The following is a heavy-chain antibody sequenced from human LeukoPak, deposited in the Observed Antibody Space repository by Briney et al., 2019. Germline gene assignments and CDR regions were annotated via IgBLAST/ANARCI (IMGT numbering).Heavy chain of an antibody. CDR2: INANSGTT. CDR3: AKPISGGLAVTADWFHP. Sequence: GGSLRLSCSASGFAFSVYAMSWLRQPPGKGLEWVSTINANSGTTSYAASVRGRFTISRDNSRNTLYLQLNTLRADDTATYYCAKPISGGLAVTADWFHPWGQGTLVVVSS. J-gene: IGHJ5*01. D-gene: IGHD6-19*01. V-gene: IGHV3-23*01. CDR1: GFAFSVYA.